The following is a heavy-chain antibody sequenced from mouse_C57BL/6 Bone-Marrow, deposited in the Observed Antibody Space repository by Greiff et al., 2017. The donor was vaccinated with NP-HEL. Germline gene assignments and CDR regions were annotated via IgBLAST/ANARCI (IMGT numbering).Heavy chain of an antibody. CDR1: GYTFTDYY. CDR2: INPYNGGT. CDR3: ARYGTGYFDV. D-gene: IGHD4-1*01. J-gene: IGHJ1*03. Sequence: EVQLQQSGPVLVKPGASVKMSCKASGYTFTDYYMNWVKQSHGKSLEWIGVINPYNGGTSYNQKFKGKATLTVDKSSSTAYMELNSLTSEDSAVYYCARYGTGYFDVWGTGTTVTVSS. V-gene: IGHV1-19*01.